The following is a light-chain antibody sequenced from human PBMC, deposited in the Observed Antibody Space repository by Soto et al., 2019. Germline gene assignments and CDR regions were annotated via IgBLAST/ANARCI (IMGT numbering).Light chain of an antibody. Sequence: DVVMTQSPLSLSVTLGQSAFISCRSSRSLVYSDGNSYLHWFHRRPGQSPSRLIYKVSNRDSGDPDRVSGSMSGTDFTLTISSVEAEYVGVYYCLQVVHCPPYTLGHGTKVEIQ. CDR1: RSLVYSDGNSY. CDR3: LQVVHCPPYT. V-gene: IGKV2-30*01. CDR2: KVS. J-gene: IGKJ2*01.